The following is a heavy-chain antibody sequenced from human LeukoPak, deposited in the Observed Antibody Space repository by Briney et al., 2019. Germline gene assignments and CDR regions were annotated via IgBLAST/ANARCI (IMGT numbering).Heavy chain of an antibody. V-gene: IGHV5-51*01. CDR3: ARGIYRYCSGGSCYSKFDY. Sequence: GESLKISCKGSGYSFTSYWIGWVRQMPGKGLEWMGIIYPGDSDTRYSPSFQGQVTISADKSISTAYLQWSSLKAPDTAMYYCARGIYRYCSGGSCYSKFDYWGQGTLVTVSS. D-gene: IGHD2-15*01. CDR2: IYPGDSDT. CDR1: GYSFTSYW. J-gene: IGHJ4*02.